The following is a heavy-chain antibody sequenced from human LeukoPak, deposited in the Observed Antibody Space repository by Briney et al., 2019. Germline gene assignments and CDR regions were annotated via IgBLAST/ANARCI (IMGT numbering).Heavy chain of an antibody. CDR2: LYSDGNT. D-gene: IGHD1-14*01. CDR3: ARGVEPLAANTLAY. Sequence: GGSLRLSCAASGFTVITSDMTWVRQAPGKGLEWVSVLYSDGNTKYADSVQGRFTISRDNSKNTLYLEMNSLSPDDTAVYYCARGVEPLAANTLAYWGQGTLVTLSS. J-gene: IGHJ4*02. V-gene: IGHV3-53*01. CDR1: GFTVITSD.